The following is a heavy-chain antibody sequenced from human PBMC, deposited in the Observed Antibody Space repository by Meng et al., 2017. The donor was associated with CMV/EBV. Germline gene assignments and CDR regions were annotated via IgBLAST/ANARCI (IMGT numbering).Heavy chain of an antibody. J-gene: IGHJ6*02. V-gene: IGHV3-74*01. CDR2: INSDGSST. Sequence: ESLKISCAASGFTFSSYWMHWVRQAPGKGLVSVSRINSDGSSTSYADSVKGRFTISRDNAKNTLYLQMNSLRAEDTAVYYCAREDYYYYYGMDVWGQGTTVTVSS. CDR1: GFTFSSYW. CDR3: AREDYYYYYGMDV.